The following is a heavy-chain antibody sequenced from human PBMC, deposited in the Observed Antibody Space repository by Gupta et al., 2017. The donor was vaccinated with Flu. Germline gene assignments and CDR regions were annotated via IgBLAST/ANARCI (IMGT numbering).Heavy chain of an antibody. V-gene: IGHV5-51*01. CDR3: ARHESDYVWGSYRSNWFDP. Sequence: EVQLVQSGAEVKKPGESLKISCKGSGYSFTSYWIGWVRQMPGQGLEWMGIIYPGDSDTRYSPSFQGQVTISADKSISTAYLQWSSLKASDTAMYYCARHESDYVWGSYRSNWFDPWGQGTLVTVSS. J-gene: IGHJ5*02. CDR2: IYPGDSDT. CDR1: GYSFTSYW. D-gene: IGHD3-16*02.